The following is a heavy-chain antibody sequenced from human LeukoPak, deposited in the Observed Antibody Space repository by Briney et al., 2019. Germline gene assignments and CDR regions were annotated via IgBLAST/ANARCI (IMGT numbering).Heavy chain of an antibody. CDR1: GFTFSSYA. Sequence: PGGSLRLSCAASGFTFSSYAMSWVRQAPGKGLEWVSTISGSGGSTYYADSLKGRFPISRDNSKNTLYLQMNSLRAEDTAVYYCAKYYGDHTPFWYFDLWGRGTLVTVSS. D-gene: IGHD4-17*01. CDR3: AKYYGDHTPFWYFDL. J-gene: IGHJ2*01. CDR2: ISGSGGST. V-gene: IGHV3-23*01.